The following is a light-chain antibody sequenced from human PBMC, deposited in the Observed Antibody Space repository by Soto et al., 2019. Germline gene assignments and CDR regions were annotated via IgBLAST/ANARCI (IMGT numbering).Light chain of an antibody. J-gene: IGKJ3*01. V-gene: IGKV1-9*01. Sequence: DIQLTQSPSFLSASVGDRVTITCRASQGISSYLAWYQQKPGKAPKLLIYAASNLQSGVPSRFSGSGSGTEFTLTIISLQPEDFATYYFQQLNSYPLTFGPGTKVDIK. CDR3: QQLNSYPLT. CDR2: AAS. CDR1: QGISSY.